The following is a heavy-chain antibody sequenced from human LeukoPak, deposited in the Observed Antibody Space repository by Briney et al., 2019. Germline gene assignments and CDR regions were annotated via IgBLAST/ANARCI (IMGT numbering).Heavy chain of an antibody. CDR3: ATTMVRGVIASRSTIDY. Sequence: GGSLRLSCAASGFTFSSYAMSWVRQAPGKGLEWVSAISGSGGSTYYADSMKGRFTISRDNSKNTLYLQMNSLRAEDTAVYYCATTMVRGVIASRSTIDYWGQGTLVTVSS. J-gene: IGHJ4*02. D-gene: IGHD3-10*01. V-gene: IGHV3-23*01. CDR1: GFTFSSYA. CDR2: ISGSGGST.